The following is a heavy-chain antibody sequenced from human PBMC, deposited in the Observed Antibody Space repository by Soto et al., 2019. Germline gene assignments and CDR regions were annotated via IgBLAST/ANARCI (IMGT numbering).Heavy chain of an antibody. V-gene: IGHV3-23*01. Sequence: PGGSLRLSCAASGFTFSSYGMTWVRQAPGKGLGWVSFSSATGAGTYYADSVKGRFTISRYNSKNTLYLQMTSLRADDAAVYYCAKDRRAGGNYGFYSDFWGQGALVTVSS. CDR2: SSATGAGT. CDR1: GFTFSSYG. D-gene: IGHD1-7*01. J-gene: IGHJ4*02. CDR3: AKDRRAGGNYGFYSDF.